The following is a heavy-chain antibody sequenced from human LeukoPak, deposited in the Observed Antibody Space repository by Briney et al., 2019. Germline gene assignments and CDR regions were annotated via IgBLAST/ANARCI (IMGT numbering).Heavy chain of an antibody. Sequence: ASVKVSSKASGYTFTGYYMHWVRQAPGQGLEWMGWINPNSGGTNYAQKFQGRVTMTRDTAISTAYMELSRLRSDDTAVYYCARVPEGITGTFFDYWGQGTLVTVSS. CDR1: GYTFTGYY. D-gene: IGHD1-7*01. J-gene: IGHJ4*02. V-gene: IGHV1-2*02. CDR3: ARVPEGITGTFFDY. CDR2: INPNSGGT.